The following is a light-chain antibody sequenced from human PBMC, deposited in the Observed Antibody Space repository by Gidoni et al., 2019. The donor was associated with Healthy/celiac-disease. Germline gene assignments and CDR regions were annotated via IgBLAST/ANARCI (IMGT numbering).Light chain of an antibody. Sequence: IPNTQSPSSLSASVGDRVTITCLASLSISSYLNWYHEKPGNAPQLLIYAASSLQSGVLSSFCGSGSCTAFIPTISSLQPEDVSTFYCQQSYSTPRITFGQGTRLEIK. CDR1: LSISSY. V-gene: IGKV1-39*01. CDR3: QQSYSTPRIT. CDR2: AAS. J-gene: IGKJ5*01.